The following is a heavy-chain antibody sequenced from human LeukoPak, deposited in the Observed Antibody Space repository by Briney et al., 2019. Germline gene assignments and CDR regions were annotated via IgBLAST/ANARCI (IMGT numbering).Heavy chain of an antibody. J-gene: IGHJ3*02. CDR2: IYYSGST. CDR1: GGSISSSSYY. D-gene: IGHD5-12*01. CDR3: ARDLHQNSGYDYVGAFDI. V-gene: IGHV4-39*07. Sequence: SETLSLTCTVSGGSISSSSYYWGWIRQPPGKGLEWIGSIYYSGSTYYNPSLKSRVTISVDTSKNQFSLKLSSVTAADTAVYYCARDLHQNSGYDYVGAFDIWGQGTMVTVSS.